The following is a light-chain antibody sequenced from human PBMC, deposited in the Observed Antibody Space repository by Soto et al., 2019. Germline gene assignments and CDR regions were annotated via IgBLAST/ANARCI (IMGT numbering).Light chain of an antibody. V-gene: IGLV2-11*01. CDR3: CSYAGSHTYV. Sequence: QPALTQPRSVSGSPGQSVTISCTGTSSDIGSYNYVSWYQQYPGKAPKVLIFDVTKRPSGVPDRLSGSKSGNTASLIISGLQAEDEADYYCCSYAGSHTYVFGSGTKLTVL. CDR1: SSDIGSYNY. J-gene: IGLJ1*01. CDR2: DVT.